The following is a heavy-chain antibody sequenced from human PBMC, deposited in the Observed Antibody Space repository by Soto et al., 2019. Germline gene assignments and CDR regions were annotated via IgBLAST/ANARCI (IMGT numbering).Heavy chain of an antibody. J-gene: IGHJ6*02. V-gene: IGHV5-10-1*01. D-gene: IGHD5-18*01. CDR3: ARESLEKTAMVTFYGMDV. CDR1: GYSFTSYW. Sequence: GESLKISCKGSGYSFTSYWISWVRQIPGKGLEWMGRIDPSDSYTNYSPSFQGHVTISADKSISTAYLQWSSLKASDTAMYYCARESLEKTAMVTFYGMDVWGQGTTVTVSS. CDR2: IDPSDSYT.